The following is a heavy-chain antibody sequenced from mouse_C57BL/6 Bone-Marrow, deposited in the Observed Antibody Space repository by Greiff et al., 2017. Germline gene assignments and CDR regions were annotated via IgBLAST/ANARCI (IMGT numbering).Heavy chain of an antibody. Sequence: EVQVVESGGDLVKPGGSLKLSCAASGFTFSSYGMSWVRQTPDKRLEWVATISSGGSYTYYPASVKGRFTISRDNAKNTLYLQMSSLKSEDTAMYYCAREDYYGSMFAYWGQGTLVTVSA. CDR3: AREDYYGSMFAY. D-gene: IGHD1-1*01. J-gene: IGHJ3*01. CDR2: ISSGGSYT. V-gene: IGHV5-6*01. CDR1: GFTFSSYG.